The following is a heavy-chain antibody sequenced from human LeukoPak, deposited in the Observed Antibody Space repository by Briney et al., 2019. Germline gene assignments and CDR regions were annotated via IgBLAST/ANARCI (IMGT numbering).Heavy chain of an antibody. J-gene: IGHJ6*02. V-gene: IGHV4-59*12. CDR2: IYYSGST. CDR3: ARGATSRSYYYYYYGMDV. CDR1: GGSIGSYY. Sequence: SETLSLTCTVSGGSIGSYYWSWIRQPPGKGLEWIGYIYYSGSTNYNPSLKSRVTISVDTSKNQFSLKLSSVTAADTVVYYCARGATSRSYYYYYYGMDVWGQGTTVTVSS.